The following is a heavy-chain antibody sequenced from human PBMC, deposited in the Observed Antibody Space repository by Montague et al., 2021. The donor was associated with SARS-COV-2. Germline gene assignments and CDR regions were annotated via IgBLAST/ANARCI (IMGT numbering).Heavy chain of an antibody. D-gene: IGHD3-10*01. J-gene: IGHJ6*02. CDR2: ISDSGST. CDR1: GTSITSYY. Sequence: SETLSLTCSVSGTSITSYYWNWIRQPPGKGLEWIGYISDSGSTNYSPSLKSRVTMSVDTSQNQISLKLTSVTVADTAVYYCARGCLSYFGAGSHCYGMDVWGQGTTVTVSS. CDR3: ARGCLSYFGAGSHCYGMDV. V-gene: IGHV4-59*01.